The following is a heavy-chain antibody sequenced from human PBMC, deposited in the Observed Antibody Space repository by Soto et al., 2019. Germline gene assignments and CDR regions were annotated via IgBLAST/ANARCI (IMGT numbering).Heavy chain of an antibody. CDR2: INPNSVGT. CDR3: SRAVGYIVLMVYASPDSFDI. V-gene: IGHV1-2*02. J-gene: IGHJ3*02. CDR1: GYTFTGYY. D-gene: IGHD2-8*01. Sequence: ASVKVSCKASGYTFTGYYMHWVRQAPGQGLEWMGWINPNSVGTNYAQKFQGRVTMTRDTAISTAYLELSRLRSDDTAVYYCSRAVGYIVLMVYASPDSFDIWGQGTMVTVSS.